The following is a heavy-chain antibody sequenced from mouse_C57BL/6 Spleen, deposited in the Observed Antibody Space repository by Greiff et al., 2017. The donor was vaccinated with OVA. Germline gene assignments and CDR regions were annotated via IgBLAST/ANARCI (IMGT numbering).Heavy chain of an antibody. CDR1: GFTFSSYA. J-gene: IGHJ4*01. D-gene: IGHD2-4*01. CDR2: ISSGGDYI. CDR3: TRDRGSYYDESITDAMDY. Sequence: EVQGVESGEGLVKPGGSLKLSCAASGFTFSSYAMSWVRQTPEKRLEWVAYISSGGDYIYYADTVKGRFTISRDNARNTLYLQMSSLKSEDTAMYYCTRDRGSYYDESITDAMDYWGQGTSVTVSS. V-gene: IGHV5-9-1*02.